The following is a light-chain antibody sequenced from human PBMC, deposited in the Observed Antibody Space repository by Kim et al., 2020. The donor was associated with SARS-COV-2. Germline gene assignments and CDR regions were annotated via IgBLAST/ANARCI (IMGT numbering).Light chain of an antibody. CDR3: QVWDSSTVV. V-gene: IGLV3-1*01. Sequence: SYELTQPPSVSVSPGQTASITCSGDKLGDKYACWYQQKPGQSPVLVIYQDSKRPSGIPERFSGSISGNTATLTISGTQAMDEADYYCQVWDSSTVV. CDR2: QDS. J-gene: IGLJ2*01. CDR1: KLGDKY.